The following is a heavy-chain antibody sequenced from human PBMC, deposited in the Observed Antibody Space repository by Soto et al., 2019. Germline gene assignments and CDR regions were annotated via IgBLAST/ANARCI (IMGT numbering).Heavy chain of an antibody. J-gene: IGHJ2*01. CDR3: ARRDYGGNNRYFDL. D-gene: IGHD4-17*01. V-gene: IGHV3-23*01. Sequence: EVQLLESGGGLVQPGGSLRLSCATSRFTFSSYAMHWVRQAPGKGLEWVSGISSGGDSSDYADSVKGRFTISRDYSKNTLYLQMNSLRVEDTAVYYCARRDYGGNNRYFDLWGRGTLVTVSS. CDR1: RFTFSSYA. CDR2: ISSGGDSS.